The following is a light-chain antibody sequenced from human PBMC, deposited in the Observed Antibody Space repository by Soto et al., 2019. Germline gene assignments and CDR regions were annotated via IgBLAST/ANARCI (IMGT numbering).Light chain of an antibody. CDR3: CSYADSTTPHYV. V-gene: IGLV2-23*01. Sequence: QSALTQPASVSGSPGQSITISCTGASSDVGTYNLVSWYQQHPGKAPKVMIYEGSKRPSGVSNRFSGSKSGNTASLTISGLHAENEADYSCCSYADSTTPHYVFASETKVSVL. J-gene: IGLJ1*01. CDR1: SSDVGTYNL. CDR2: EGS.